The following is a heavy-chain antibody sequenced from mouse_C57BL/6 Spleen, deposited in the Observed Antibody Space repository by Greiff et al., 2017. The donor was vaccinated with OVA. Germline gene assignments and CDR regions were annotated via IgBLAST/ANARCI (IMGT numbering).Heavy chain of an antibody. J-gene: IGHJ2*01. CDR2: ISSGSSTI. Sequence: EVQVVESGGGLVKPGGSLKLSCAASGFTFSDYGMHWVRQAPEKGLEWVAYISSGSSTIYYADTVKGRFTISRDTAKNTLFLQMTRLRSEDTAMYYCARRNITTVVDYWGQGTTLTVSS. V-gene: IGHV5-17*01. D-gene: IGHD1-1*01. CDR3: ARRNITTVVDY. CDR1: GFTFSDYG.